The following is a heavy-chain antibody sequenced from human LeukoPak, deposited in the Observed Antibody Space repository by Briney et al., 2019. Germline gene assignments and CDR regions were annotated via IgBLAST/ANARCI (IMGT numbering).Heavy chain of an antibody. Sequence: SETLSLTCTVSGGSISSGGYYWSWIRQHPGKGLEWIGYIYYSGSIYYNPSLKSRVTISVDTSKNQFSLKLSSVTAADTAVYYCARGPDYYDSSGYYDYFDYWGQGTLVTVSS. D-gene: IGHD3-22*01. CDR1: GGSISSGGYY. CDR2: IYYSGSI. V-gene: IGHV4-31*03. CDR3: ARGPDYYDSSGYYDYFDY. J-gene: IGHJ4*02.